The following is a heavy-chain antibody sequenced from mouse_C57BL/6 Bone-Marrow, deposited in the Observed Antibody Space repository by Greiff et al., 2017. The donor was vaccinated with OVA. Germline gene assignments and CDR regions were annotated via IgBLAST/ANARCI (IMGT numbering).Heavy chain of an antibody. J-gene: IGHJ1*03. V-gene: IGHV1-9*01. Sequence: VQLQQSGAELMKPGASVKLSCKATGYTFTGYWIEWVKQRPGHGLEWIGEILPGSGSTNYNEKFKGKATFTADTSSNTAYMQLSSLTTDDSAIYYCVWCAYYGSSYRYFDVWGTGTTVTVSS. CDR3: VWCAYYGSSYRYFDV. CDR2: ILPGSGST. D-gene: IGHD1-1*01. CDR1: GYTFTGYW.